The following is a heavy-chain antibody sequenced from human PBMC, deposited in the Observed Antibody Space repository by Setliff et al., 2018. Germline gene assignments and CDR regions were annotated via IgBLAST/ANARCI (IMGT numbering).Heavy chain of an antibody. CDR2: IHYSGSP. Sequence: SETLSLTCTVSGGSISSYYWNWIRQPPGKGLEWIGYIHYSGSPNYHPSLKSRVSTSVDTSQNQISLKLSSVTAADTAVYYCARLGQWRVLGFFDYWGQGALVTVSS. D-gene: IGHD6-19*01. V-gene: IGHV4-59*01. CDR3: ARLGQWRVLGFFDY. CDR1: GGSISSYY. J-gene: IGHJ4*02.